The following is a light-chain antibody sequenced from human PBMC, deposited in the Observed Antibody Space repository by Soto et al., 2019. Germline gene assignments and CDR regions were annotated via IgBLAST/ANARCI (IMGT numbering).Light chain of an antibody. Sequence: DIQMTQSPSTLSASVGDRVTITCRASQTIYRWLAWYQQKPGKAPKLLIYDASTLESVVPSRFRGSGSGTEFTLTISSLQPDDFATYYCQQYTSYMYTFGQGTKLQVK. CDR1: QTIYRW. CDR3: QQYTSYMYT. CDR2: DAS. V-gene: IGKV1-5*01. J-gene: IGKJ2*01.